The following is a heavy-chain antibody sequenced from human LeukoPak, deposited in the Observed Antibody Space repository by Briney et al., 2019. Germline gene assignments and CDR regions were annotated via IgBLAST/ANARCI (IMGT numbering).Heavy chain of an antibody. CDR3: AKDVDYGDYVVY. Sequence: GGSLRLSCAASGFTFGSYAMSWVRQAPGKGLEWVSSISGSGGSTYYAASVKGRFTISRDNSKNTLYLQMNSLRAEDTAIYYCAKDVDYGDYVVYWGQGTLVTVSS. CDR2: ISGSGGST. V-gene: IGHV3-23*01. D-gene: IGHD4-17*01. J-gene: IGHJ4*02. CDR1: GFTFGSYA.